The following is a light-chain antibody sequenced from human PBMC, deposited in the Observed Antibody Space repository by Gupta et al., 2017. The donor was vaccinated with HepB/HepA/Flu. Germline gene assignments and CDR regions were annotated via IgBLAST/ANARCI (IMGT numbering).Light chain of an antibody. CDR1: SSDVGSYNL. Sequence: QFALTQPASVSGSPGQSITISCTGTSSDVGSYNLVSWYQQHPGKAPKLMIYEVSKRPSGVSDRFSGSKSGNTASLTISGLQAEDEADYYCYSYAGSSTFVVFGGGTKLTVL. V-gene: IGLV2-23*02. CDR3: YSYAGSSTFVV. CDR2: EVS. J-gene: IGLJ2*01.